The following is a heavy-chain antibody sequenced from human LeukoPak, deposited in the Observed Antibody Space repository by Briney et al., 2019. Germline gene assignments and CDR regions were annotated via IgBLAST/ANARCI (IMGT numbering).Heavy chain of an antibody. J-gene: IGHJ4*02. Sequence: GGSQRLSCTASGFSFSGHWMHWARQLPGKGLVWVSRISPTGSTTSYADSVKGRFTVSRDNAKNTLYLQVNNLRAEDTAVYYCARGPNSNWSGLDFWGQGTLLTVSS. V-gene: IGHV3-74*01. CDR1: GFSFSGHW. D-gene: IGHD6-6*01. CDR2: ISPTGSTT. CDR3: ARGPNSNWSGLDF.